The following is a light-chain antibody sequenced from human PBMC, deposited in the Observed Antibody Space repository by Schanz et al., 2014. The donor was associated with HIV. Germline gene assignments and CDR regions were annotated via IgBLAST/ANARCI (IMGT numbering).Light chain of an antibody. CDR1: SSDVGGYNY. Sequence: QSALTQPPSASGSPGQSVTISCTGTSSDVGGYNYVSWYQQHPGKALKLMIYEVNKRPSGVPDRFSGSKSGNTASLTISGLQAEDEADYYCSTYTTSNTWVFGGGTKVTVL. V-gene: IGLV2-8*01. CDR2: EVN. J-gene: IGLJ3*02. CDR3: STYTTSNTWV.